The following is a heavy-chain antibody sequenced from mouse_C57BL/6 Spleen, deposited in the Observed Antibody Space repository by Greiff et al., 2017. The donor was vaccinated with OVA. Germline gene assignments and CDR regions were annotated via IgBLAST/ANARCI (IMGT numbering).Heavy chain of an antibody. D-gene: IGHD1-1*01. V-gene: IGHV2-4*01. CDR3: AKNDGPSTIVEDYYAMDY. CDR2: IWSGGST. Sequence: QVQLKQSGPGLVQPSQSLSITCTVSGFSLTSYGVHWVRQPPGKGLEWLGVIWSGGSTAYNADFISRLSISKDNTKSQVLFKMKGLQADDTAIYYCAKNDGPSTIVEDYYAMDYWGQGTSVTVSS. CDR1: GFSLTSYG. J-gene: IGHJ4*01.